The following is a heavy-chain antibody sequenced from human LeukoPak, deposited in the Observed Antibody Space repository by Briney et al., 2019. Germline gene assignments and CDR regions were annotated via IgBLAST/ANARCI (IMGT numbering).Heavy chain of an antibody. CDR3: ARDLSLAMYE. CDR2: IYYRSRWYN. V-gene: IGHV6-1*01. J-gene: IGHJ4*02. CDR1: GDSLSSNSAA. Sequence: SQTLSLTSAISGDSLSSNSAAWNCIRQSPSRSLEWLVRIYYRSRWYNDYEVSVRSRIIISPDTSKNQFSRQLNSVTPEDTAVYYCARDLSLAMYEWGRGTLVTVS. D-gene: IGHD6-6*01.